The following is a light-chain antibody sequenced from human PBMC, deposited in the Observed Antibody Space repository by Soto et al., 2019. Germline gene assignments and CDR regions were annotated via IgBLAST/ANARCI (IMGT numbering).Light chain of an antibody. CDR1: QSLLHSNGYNY. CDR3: MQALQTPKT. V-gene: IGKV2-28*01. CDR2: LGS. J-gene: IGKJ1*01. Sequence: DIVMTQSPLSLPVTPGEPASISCRSSQSLLHSNGYNYLDWYLQKPGQSPQLLIYLGSNRASGVPDRFSGSGSGTAFTLKISRVEDEDVGVYYCMQALQTPKTFGQGTKVEIK.